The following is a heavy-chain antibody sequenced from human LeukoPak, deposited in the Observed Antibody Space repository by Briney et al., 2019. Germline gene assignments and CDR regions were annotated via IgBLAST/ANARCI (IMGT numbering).Heavy chain of an antibody. CDR1: GGTFSSYA. J-gene: IGHJ4*02. CDR3: ARLDKDSSGWYYYFDY. D-gene: IGHD6-19*01. Sequence: ASVKVSCTASGGTFSSYAISWVRQAPGQGLEWMGGIIPIFGTANYAQKFQGRVTITADESTSTAYMELSSLRSEDTAVYYCARLDKDSSGWYYYFDYWGQGTLVTVSS. CDR2: IIPIFGTA. V-gene: IGHV1-69*13.